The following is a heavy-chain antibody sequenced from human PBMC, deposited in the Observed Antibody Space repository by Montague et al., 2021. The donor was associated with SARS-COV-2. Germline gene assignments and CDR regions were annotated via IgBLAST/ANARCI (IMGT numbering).Heavy chain of an antibody. CDR1: GDSVSSNSVA. Sequence: CAISGDSVSSNSVAWSWLRQSPSRGLEWPGRTYYRSKWYSDYAPSVRGRLTVNPDASKNEFSLELNYVTPEDTAVYYCVRYSGWFYFDFWGQGTLVTVSS. J-gene: IGHJ4*02. CDR2: TYYRSKWYS. V-gene: IGHV6-1*01. D-gene: IGHD6-19*01. CDR3: VRYSGWFYFDF.